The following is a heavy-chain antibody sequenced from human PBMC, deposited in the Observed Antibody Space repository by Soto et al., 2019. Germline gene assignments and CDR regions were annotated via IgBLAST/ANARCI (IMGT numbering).Heavy chain of an antibody. J-gene: IGHJ5*02. D-gene: IGHD5-12*01. Sequence: PSETLSLTCTVSGDSISTYNWVWIRQPPGKGLEWIGCIYYSGVTNYNPSLKSRVTISVDTPKNQLSLKLNSVTAADTAVYYCARVAADIASWLDPWGQGPPVTVSS. CDR3: ARVAADIASWLDP. V-gene: IGHV4-59*01. CDR2: IYYSGVT. CDR1: GDSISTYN.